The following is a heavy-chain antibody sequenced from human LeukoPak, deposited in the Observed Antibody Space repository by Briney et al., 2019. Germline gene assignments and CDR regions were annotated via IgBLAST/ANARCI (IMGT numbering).Heavy chain of an antibody. CDR3: AREGAVAGTGIDY. CDR1: GYSISSGYY. J-gene: IGHJ4*02. Sequence: PSETLSLTCTVSGYSISSGYYWGWIRQPPGKGLEWIGSIYQSGSTYYNPSLKSRVTISVDTSKNQFSLKLSSVTAADTAAYYCAREGAVAGTGIDYWGQGTLVTVSS. V-gene: IGHV4-38-2*02. D-gene: IGHD6-19*01. CDR2: IYQSGST.